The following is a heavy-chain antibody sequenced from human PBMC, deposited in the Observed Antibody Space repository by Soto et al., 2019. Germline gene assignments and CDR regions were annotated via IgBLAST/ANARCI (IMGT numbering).Heavy chain of an antibody. CDR1: GGSISSYY. V-gene: IGHV4-59*08. CDR3: ASRYGYYFDY. J-gene: IGHJ4*02. CDR2: IYYSGST. Sequence: QVQLQESGPGLVKPSETLSLTCTVSGGSISSYYWSWIRQPPGKGLEWIGYIYYSGSTNYNPSLKSRVTISVDTSKNQLSLKLSSVPAADTAVYYCASRYGYYFDYWGQGTLVTVSS. D-gene: IGHD3-9*01.